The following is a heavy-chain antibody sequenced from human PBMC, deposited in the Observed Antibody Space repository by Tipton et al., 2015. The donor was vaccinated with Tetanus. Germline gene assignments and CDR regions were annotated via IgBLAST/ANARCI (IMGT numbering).Heavy chain of an antibody. V-gene: IGHV3-30*18. CDR1: GFPFSSYN. Sequence: SLRLSCAASGFPFSSYNMHWVRQAPGKGLESVAVISPDGTNQYYSDSVKGRFTISRDNSKNALYLQMNGLRAEDTAVYYCAKGWRSLDHWGQGTLVTVSS. J-gene: IGHJ4*02. CDR3: AKGWRSLDH. D-gene: IGHD1-1*01. CDR2: ISPDGTNQ.